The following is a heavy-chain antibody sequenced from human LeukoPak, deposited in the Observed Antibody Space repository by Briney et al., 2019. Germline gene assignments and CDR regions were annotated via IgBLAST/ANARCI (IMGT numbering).Heavy chain of an antibody. Sequence: ASVNVSCKASGYTFTSYAMHWARQAPGQRLEWMGWINAGNGNTKYSQKSQGRVTITRDTSASTAYMEVSSLRSEDTAVYYCASDASSSLNYYFDYWGQGTLVTVSS. D-gene: IGHD6-13*01. CDR2: INAGNGNT. V-gene: IGHV1-3*01. CDR3: ASDASSSLNYYFDY. J-gene: IGHJ4*02. CDR1: GYTFTSYA.